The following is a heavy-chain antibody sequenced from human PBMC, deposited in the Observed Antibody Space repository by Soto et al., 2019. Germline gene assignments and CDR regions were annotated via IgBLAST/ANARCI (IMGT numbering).Heavy chain of an antibody. CDR1: GFTFSNAW. Sequence: GSLRLSCAASGFTFSNAWMNWVRQAPGKGLEWVGRIKSKTDGGTTDYAAPVKGRFTISRDDSKNTLYLQMNSLKTEDTAVYYCTPSYCSSTSCYEGDALDIWGQGTMVTVSS. CDR3: TPSYCSSTSCYEGDALDI. CDR2: IKSKTDGGTT. V-gene: IGHV3-15*07. D-gene: IGHD2-2*01. J-gene: IGHJ3*02.